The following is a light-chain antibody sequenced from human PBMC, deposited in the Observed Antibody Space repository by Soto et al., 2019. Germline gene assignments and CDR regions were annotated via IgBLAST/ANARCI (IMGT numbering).Light chain of an antibody. J-gene: IGKJ5*01. V-gene: IGKV1-5*03. Sequence: DIQMTQSPSTLSASVGDRVTITCRASQSISSWLAWYQQKPGKAPKLLIYKASSLESGVPSRFSGSGSGTEFTLTISSLQPDDFATYYCQQYNSYSSITFGQGTRREI. CDR3: QQYNSYSSIT. CDR1: QSISSW. CDR2: KAS.